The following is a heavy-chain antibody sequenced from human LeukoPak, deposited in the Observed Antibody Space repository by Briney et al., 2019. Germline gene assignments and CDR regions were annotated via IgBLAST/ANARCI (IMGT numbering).Heavy chain of an antibody. CDR2: ISGNGDST. CDR3: VKGGIAAADTYFDY. D-gene: IGHD6-13*01. CDR1: GFTFRSYA. J-gene: IGHJ4*02. Sequence: GGSLTLSCSASGFTFRSYAMHWVRQAPGKGLEYVSAISGNGDSTYHAHSVNGTFTISIDNSKNTLYLQMSSLRAEDAAVYYCVKGGIAAADTYFDYWGEGTLVTVSS. V-gene: IGHV3-64D*06.